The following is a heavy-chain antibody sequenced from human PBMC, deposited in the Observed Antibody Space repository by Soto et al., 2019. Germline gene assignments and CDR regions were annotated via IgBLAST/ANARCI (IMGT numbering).Heavy chain of an antibody. Sequence: SVKVSCKASGGTFSSYAISWVRQAPGQGLEWMGGIIPIFGTANYAQKFQGRVTITADESTSTAYMELSSLRSEDTAVYYCARGHCSSTSCPRGYYYGMDVWGQGTTVTVSS. J-gene: IGHJ6*02. V-gene: IGHV1-69*13. D-gene: IGHD2-2*01. CDR3: ARGHCSSTSCPRGYYYGMDV. CDR1: GGTFSSYA. CDR2: IIPIFGTA.